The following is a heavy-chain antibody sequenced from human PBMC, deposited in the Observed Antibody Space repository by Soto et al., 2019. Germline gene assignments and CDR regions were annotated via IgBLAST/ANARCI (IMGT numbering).Heavy chain of an antibody. CDR1: GYTFTGYY. J-gene: IGHJ5*02. V-gene: IGHV1-2*02. D-gene: IGHD4-17*01. Sequence: ASVKVSCKASGYTFTGYYMHWVRQAPGQGLEWMGWINPNSGGTKYSQKFQGRVTITRDTSASTAYMELSSLRSEDTAVYYCAIVKGNGWFDPWGQGTLVTGLL. CDR2: INPNSGGT. CDR3: AIVKGNGWFDP.